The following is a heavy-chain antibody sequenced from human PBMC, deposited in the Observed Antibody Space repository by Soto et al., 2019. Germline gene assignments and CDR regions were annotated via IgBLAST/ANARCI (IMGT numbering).Heavy chain of an antibody. CDR2: IRSKAYGGTT. CDR3: TRAGAAMADYYYYGMDV. D-gene: IGHD5-18*01. J-gene: IGHJ6*02. V-gene: IGHV3-49*03. CDR1: GFTFGDYA. Sequence: PGGSLRLSCTASGFTFGDYAMSWFRQAPGKGLEWVGFIRSKAYGGTTEYAASVKGRFTISRDDSKSIAYLQMNSLKTEDTAVYYCTRAGAAMADYYYYGMDVWGQGTTVTVSS.